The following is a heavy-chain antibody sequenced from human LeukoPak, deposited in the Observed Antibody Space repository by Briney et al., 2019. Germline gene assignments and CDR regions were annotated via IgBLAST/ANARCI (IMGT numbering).Heavy chain of an antibody. Sequence: PGGSLRLSCATSGFTFSDYYMSWIRQAPGKGLEWVSSISSSSSYIYYADSVKGRFTISRDNAKNSLYLQMNSLRAEDTAVYYCARAIVVVAATYYMDVWGKGTTVTVSS. CDR3: ARAIVVVAATYYMDV. CDR2: ISSSSSYI. V-gene: IGHV3-11*06. J-gene: IGHJ6*03. D-gene: IGHD2-15*01. CDR1: GFTFSDYY.